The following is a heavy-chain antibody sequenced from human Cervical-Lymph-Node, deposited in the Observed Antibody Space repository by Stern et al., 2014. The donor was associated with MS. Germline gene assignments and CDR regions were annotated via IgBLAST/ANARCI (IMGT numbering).Heavy chain of an antibody. Sequence: QVQLVESGAEVRKPGASVKVSCKTSGYTFTSYDINWVRQAPGQGLEWMRYINPNTSDTGYAQKFQGRVAITRKNSIGAAYMELSSLRSEDTAVYFCARGYGEYYYGMDVWGQGTTVTVPS. V-gene: IGHV1-8*01. CDR2: INPNTSDT. D-gene: IGHD4-17*01. J-gene: IGHJ6*02. CDR1: GYTFTSYD. CDR3: ARGYGEYYYGMDV.